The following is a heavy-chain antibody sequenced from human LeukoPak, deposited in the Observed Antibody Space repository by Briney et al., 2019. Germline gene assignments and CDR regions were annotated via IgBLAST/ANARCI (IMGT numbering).Heavy chain of an antibody. CDR3: ARDDYRGVTNFDP. J-gene: IGHJ5*02. CDR1: GGSISPYF. CDR2: ISYTGST. Sequence: PSETLSLTCTVSGGSISPYFWSWFRQPPGKGLKWIGYISYTGSTIYSPSLKSRVTISVDTSKNQFSLQLTSVTAADTAVYYCARDDYRGVTNFDPWGQGTLVTVSS. D-gene: IGHD3-10*01. V-gene: IGHV4-59*01.